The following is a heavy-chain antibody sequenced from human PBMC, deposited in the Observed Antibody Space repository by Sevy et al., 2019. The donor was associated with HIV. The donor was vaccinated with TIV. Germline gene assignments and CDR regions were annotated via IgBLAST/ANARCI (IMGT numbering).Heavy chain of an antibody. Sequence: GGSLRLSCAGSGLTFSDFPMNWVRQAPGKGLEWISNIRSDGTPYYADTVKGRFTISRDNAKDSLYLQMSSLRAEDTAVYYCVRDLFAAFDYWGQGTLVTVSS. CDR1: GLTFSDFP. CDR2: IRSDGTP. D-gene: IGHD2-15*01. V-gene: IGHV3-48*01. CDR3: VRDLFAAFDY. J-gene: IGHJ4*02.